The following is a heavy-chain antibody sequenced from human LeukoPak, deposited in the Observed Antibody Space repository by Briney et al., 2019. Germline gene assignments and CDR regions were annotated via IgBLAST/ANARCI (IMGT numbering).Heavy chain of an antibody. J-gene: IGHJ6*02. CDR2: ISSSSSYI. CDR1: GFTFSSYS. Sequence: GGSLRLSCAASGFTFSSYSMNWVRQAPGKGLEWVSSISSSSSYIYCADSVKGRFTISRDNAKNSLYLQMNSLRAEDTAVYYCARVRRLRYFDWLKHYGMDVWGQGTTVTVSS. D-gene: IGHD3-9*01. V-gene: IGHV3-21*01. CDR3: ARVRRLRYFDWLKHYGMDV.